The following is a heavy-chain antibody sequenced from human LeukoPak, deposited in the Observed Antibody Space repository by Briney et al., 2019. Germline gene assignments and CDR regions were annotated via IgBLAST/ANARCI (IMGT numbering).Heavy chain of an antibody. CDR2: IYHSGST. V-gene: IGHV4-4*02. CDR3: ARGKNTYYYYMDV. J-gene: IGHJ6*03. CDR1: GGSISSSNW. Sequence: SETLSLTCAVSGGSISSSNWWSWVRQPPGKGLEWIGEIYHSGSTNYNPSLKRRVTISVDTSKNQFSLKLSSVTAADTAVYYCARGKNTYYYYMDVWGKGTTVTVSS.